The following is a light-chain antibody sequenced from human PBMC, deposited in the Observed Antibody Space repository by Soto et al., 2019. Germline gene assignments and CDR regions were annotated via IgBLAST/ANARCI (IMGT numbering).Light chain of an antibody. V-gene: IGKV3-11*01. CDR2: DAS. J-gene: IGKJ3*01. Sequence: EIVLTQSPATLSLSPGERATLSCRASQSVSSYLAWYQQKPGQAPRLLIYDASNRATGIPARFSGSGSGTDFTLTISILEPEDFAVYYCQQRSTPFTFGPGTKVDIK. CDR3: QQRSTPFT. CDR1: QSVSSY.